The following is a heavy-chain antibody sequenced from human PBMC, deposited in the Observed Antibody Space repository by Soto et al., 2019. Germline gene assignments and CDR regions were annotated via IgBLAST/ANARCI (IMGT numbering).Heavy chain of an antibody. CDR2: IYPEDSDT. J-gene: IGHJ3*02. CDR3: ARRILLWSVRDAFDI. V-gene: IGHV5-51*01. CDR1: GYTYPSYW. Sequence: GESLKISCKGFGYTYPSYWIGWVRQMPGKGLEWMGIIYPEDSDTRYSPSFQGQVTISADKSISTAYLQWSSLKASDTALYYCARRILLWSVRDAFDIWGQGTMVTVS. D-gene: IGHD3-10*01.